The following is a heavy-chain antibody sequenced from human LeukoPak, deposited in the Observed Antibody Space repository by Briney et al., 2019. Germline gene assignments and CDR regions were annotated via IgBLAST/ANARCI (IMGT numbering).Heavy chain of an antibody. J-gene: IGHJ4*02. CDR3: ARGWEYYYPSGSYYEPLDY. D-gene: IGHD3-10*01. Sequence: GGSLRLSCAASGFTFSSYSMNWVRQAPGKGLEWVSYISSSSSTIYYADSVKGRFTISRDNAKNSLYLQMNSLRAEDTAVYYCARGWEYYYPSGSYYEPLDYWGQGTLVTVSS. CDR2: ISSSSSTI. V-gene: IGHV3-48*01. CDR1: GFTFSSYS.